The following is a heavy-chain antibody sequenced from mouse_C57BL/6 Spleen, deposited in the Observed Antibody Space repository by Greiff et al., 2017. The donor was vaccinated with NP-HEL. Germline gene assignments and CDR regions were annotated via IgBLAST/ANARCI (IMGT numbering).Heavy chain of an antibody. CDR2: IYPRSGNT. CDR1: GYTFTSYG. V-gene: IGHV1-81*01. Sequence: VQLQQSGAELARPGASVKLSCKASGYTFTSYGISWVKQRTGQGLEWIGEIYPRSGNTYYNEKFKGKATLTADKSSSTAYMELRGLTSEDSAVYFCARSGDGSSYRGYAMDYWGQGTSVTVSS. CDR3: ARSGDGSSYRGYAMDY. D-gene: IGHD1-1*01. J-gene: IGHJ4*01.